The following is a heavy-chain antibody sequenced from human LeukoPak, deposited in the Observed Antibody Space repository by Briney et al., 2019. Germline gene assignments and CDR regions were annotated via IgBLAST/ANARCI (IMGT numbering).Heavy chain of an antibody. D-gene: IGHD3-22*01. CDR1: GYSFTSYG. CDR2: ISAYNGNT. J-gene: IGHJ4*02. Sequence: ASVKVSCKASGYSFTSYGISWVRQDPGQGREWMGWISAYNGNTNYAQKLQGRVTMTTDTSTSTAYMELRSLRSDDTAVYYCARDYYDSSGYYSGNDYWGQGTLVTVPS. V-gene: IGHV1-18*01. CDR3: ARDYYDSSGYYSGNDY.